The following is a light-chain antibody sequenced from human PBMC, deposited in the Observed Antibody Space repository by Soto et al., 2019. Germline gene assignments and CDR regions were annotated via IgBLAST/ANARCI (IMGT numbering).Light chain of an antibody. CDR3: QQYANSPIN. CDR2: GVS. CDR1: QSVSSSY. Sequence: EIVLTQSPGTLSFLPVERPTLSCSASQSVSSSYLAWYQQKPGQAPRLLIYGVSSRASGIPDRFFGSGSGTDFTLTINRLEPEDFAVYYCQQYANSPINCGKGTRLEIK. V-gene: IGKV3-20*01. J-gene: IGKJ5*01.